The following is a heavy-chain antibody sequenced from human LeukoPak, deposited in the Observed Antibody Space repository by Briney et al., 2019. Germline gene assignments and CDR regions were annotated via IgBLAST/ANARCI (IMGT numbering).Heavy chain of an antibody. V-gene: IGHV1-2*02. D-gene: IGHD1-26*01. CDR3: AREYSGSSDYFDY. CDR1: GYTFTGYY. Sequence: ASVKVSCKASGYTFTGYYMHWVRQAPGQGLEWMGWINPNSGGTNYAQKFQGRVTMTRDTSISTAYMELSRLRFDDTAVYYCAREYSGSSDYFDYWGQGTLVTVSS. J-gene: IGHJ4*02. CDR2: INPNSGGT.